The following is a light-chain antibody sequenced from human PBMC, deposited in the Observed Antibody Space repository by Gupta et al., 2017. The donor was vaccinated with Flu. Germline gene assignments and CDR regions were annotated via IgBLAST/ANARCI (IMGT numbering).Light chain of an antibody. CDR3: QALDTSTVV. J-gene: IGLJ2*01. CDR1: RLGDEY. Sequence: SELTQPPSVSVSPGQTARISCSGDRLGDEYAWWYQQKPGQSHVVVIYQANKRPAGIPERFSGSSSGTTVTLTISWTQDMDEGNYYSQALDTSTVVFGGGTKLSVL. CDR2: QAN. V-gene: IGLV3-1*01.